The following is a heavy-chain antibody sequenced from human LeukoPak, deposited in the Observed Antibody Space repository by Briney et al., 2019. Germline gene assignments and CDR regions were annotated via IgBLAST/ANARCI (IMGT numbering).Heavy chain of an antibody. CDR3: ARGDYGGDYFDY. Sequence: ASVKVSCKASGYPFTTSYIHWVRQAPGQGLEWMGIINPSGGGTNYAQRFQGRVSMTRDTSTSTVYMELSSLRSEDTAVYYCARGDYGGDYFDYWGQGTLVTVSS. J-gene: IGHJ4*02. V-gene: IGHV1-46*01. CDR1: GYPFTTSY. CDR2: INPSGGGT. D-gene: IGHD4-23*01.